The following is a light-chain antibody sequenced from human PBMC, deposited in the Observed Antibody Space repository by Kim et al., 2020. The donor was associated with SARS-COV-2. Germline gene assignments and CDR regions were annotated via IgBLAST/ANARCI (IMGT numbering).Light chain of an antibody. J-gene: IGLJ2*01. Sequence: SYELTQPPSVSVSPGQTASITCSGDKLGDKYACWYQQKPGQSPVLVIYQDSKRPSGIPERFSGSNSGNTATLNISGTQAMDEADYYCQAWDSSTVVFGGG. CDR1: KLGDKY. V-gene: IGLV3-1*01. CDR2: QDS. CDR3: QAWDSSTVV.